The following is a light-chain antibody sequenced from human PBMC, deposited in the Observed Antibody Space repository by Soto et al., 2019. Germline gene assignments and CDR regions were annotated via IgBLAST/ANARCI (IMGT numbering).Light chain of an antibody. V-gene: IGKV4-1*01. Sequence: DIVMTQSPDSLAVSLGERATINCKSSQSVLYSSNHKNYFAWYQQKPGQPPKLLISWASTRESGVPDRFSGSGSGTDFTLTISSLQAEDVAVYYCQQHYSTPLSFGQGTRLEIK. CDR2: WAS. CDR3: QQHYSTPLS. J-gene: IGKJ5*01. CDR1: QSVLYSSNHKNY.